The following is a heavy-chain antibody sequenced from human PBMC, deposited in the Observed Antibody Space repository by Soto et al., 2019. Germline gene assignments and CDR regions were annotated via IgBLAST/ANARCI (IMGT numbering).Heavy chain of an antibody. D-gene: IGHD6-6*01. V-gene: IGHV3-23*01. J-gene: IGHJ6*02. Sequence: PGGSLRLSCAASGFTFSSYAMSWVRQAPEKGLEWVSAISGSGGSTYYADTVKGRFTISRDNSKNTLYLQMNSLRAEDTAVYYCAKTVIAARLYYYYGMDVWGQGTTVTVSS. CDR3: AKTVIAARLYYYYGMDV. CDR1: GFTFSSYA. CDR2: ISGSGGST.